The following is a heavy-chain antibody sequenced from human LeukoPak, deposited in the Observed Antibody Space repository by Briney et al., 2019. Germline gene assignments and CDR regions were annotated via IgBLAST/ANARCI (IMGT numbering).Heavy chain of an antibody. CDR3: VKSRGSSYYYFDS. J-gene: IGHJ4*02. CDR2: IYHSGRT. Sequence: PSETLSLTRVVSGGSINTFDYYGGWIRQPPGKGLEWIGSIYHSGRTYYNPSLKSRVTISVETSRNQISLKVYSVTAADTAVYYCVKSRGSSYYYFDSWGQGTLVAVSS. CDR1: GGSINTFDYY. D-gene: IGHD6-13*01. V-gene: IGHV4-39*01.